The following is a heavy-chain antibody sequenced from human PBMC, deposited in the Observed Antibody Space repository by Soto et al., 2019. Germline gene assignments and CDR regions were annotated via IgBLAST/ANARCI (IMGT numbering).Heavy chain of an antibody. V-gene: IGHV3-23*01. J-gene: IGHJ4*02. CDR1: GFTFSRYA. D-gene: IGHD3-22*01. Sequence: PGGSLRLSCGASGFTFSRYAMSWVRQAPGKGLEWVSGISGRGGSTYYADSVKGRFTISRDNSKNTLFLQMNSLRGLRSGDTAVYYCVRGPDYEGYFDYWGQGTLVTVSS. CDR3: VRGPDYEGYFDY. CDR2: ISGRGGST.